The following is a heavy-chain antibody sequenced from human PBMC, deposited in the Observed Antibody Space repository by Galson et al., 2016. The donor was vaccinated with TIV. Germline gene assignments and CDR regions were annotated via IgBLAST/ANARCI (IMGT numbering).Heavy chain of an antibody. D-gene: IGHD5-12*01. CDR3: AKNSDWLRWYYFDY. J-gene: IGHJ4*02. Sequence: SLRLSCAASGFTFSTYAMSWVRQAPEKGLEWVSSISGSGGDTYYADSVKGRFTISRDNSKNTVYLQMNSLIADDTAFYYCAKNSDWLRWYYFDYWGQGTLVTVSS. V-gene: IGHV3-23*01. CDR2: ISGSGGDT. CDR1: GFTFSTYA.